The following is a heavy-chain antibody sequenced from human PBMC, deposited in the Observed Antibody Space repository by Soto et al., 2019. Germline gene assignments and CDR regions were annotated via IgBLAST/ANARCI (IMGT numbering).Heavy chain of an antibody. CDR2: IYYSGST. CDR1: GGSISGYY. D-gene: IGHD4-4*01. Sequence: QVLLQESGPGLVKPSETLSLTCTVSGGSISGYYWSWIRQPPGKGLEWIGYIYYSGSTNYNPSLKSRVTISVDTSKNQFSLKLSSVTAADTAVYYCARTYSNYAYYYYYMDFRGKGTTVTVSS. V-gene: IGHV4-59*08. J-gene: IGHJ6*03. CDR3: ARTYSNYAYYYYYMDF.